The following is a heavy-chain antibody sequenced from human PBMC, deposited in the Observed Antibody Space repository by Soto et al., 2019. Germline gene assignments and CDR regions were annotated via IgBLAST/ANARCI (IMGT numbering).Heavy chain of an antibody. D-gene: IGHD3-16*02. CDR1: GYTFTSYG. CDR2: ISAYNGNT. V-gene: IGHV1-18*01. Sequence: QVQLVQSGAEVKKPGASVKVSCKASGYTFTSYGISWVRQAPGQGLEWMGWISAYNGNTNYAQKLQGRVTMTTDTSTSTAYMELRSLRSDDTAVYYCASAMITFGGVIEPYYFDYWGQGTLVTVSS. CDR3: ASAMITFGGVIEPYYFDY. J-gene: IGHJ4*02.